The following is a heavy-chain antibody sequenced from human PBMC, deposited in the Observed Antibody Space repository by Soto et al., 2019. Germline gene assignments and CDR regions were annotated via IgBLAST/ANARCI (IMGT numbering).Heavy chain of an antibody. CDR2: ISSNGGST. CDR3: ARGGRGYECDC. J-gene: IGHJ4*02. CDR1: GFTFSRYA. Sequence: EVQLVESGGGLVQPGGSLRLSCAASGFTFSRYAMHWVRQAPGKGLQYVSAISSNGGSTDYANSVKGRFTISRDTSKNTLYPEMGSLRSEDMAVYYCARGGRGYECDCWGQGTVVTVSS. V-gene: IGHV3-64*01. D-gene: IGHD5-12*01.